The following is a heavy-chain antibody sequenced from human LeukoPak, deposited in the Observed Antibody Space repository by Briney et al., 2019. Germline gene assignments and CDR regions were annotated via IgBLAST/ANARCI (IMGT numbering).Heavy chain of an antibody. CDR1: GSTFSSYW. D-gene: IGHD3-10*01. Sequence: GGSLRLSCAASGSTFSSYWMSWVRQAPGKGLEWVANIKQDGSEKYYVDSVKGRFTISRDNAKNSLYLQMNSLRAEDTAAYYCARDAAWFGKLLDAFDIWGQGTMVTVSS. CDR2: IKQDGSEK. J-gene: IGHJ3*02. CDR3: ARDAAWFGKLLDAFDI. V-gene: IGHV3-7*03.